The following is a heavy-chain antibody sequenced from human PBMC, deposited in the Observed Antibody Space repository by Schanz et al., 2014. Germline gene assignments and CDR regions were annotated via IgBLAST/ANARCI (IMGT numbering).Heavy chain of an antibody. D-gene: IGHD2-2*01. Sequence: QVQLVQSEAEVKKPGSSVKVSCKASGGTFSSYTISWVRQAPGQGLEWMGRIISILDVGNYAQQFQGRVTFTADKSTSTAYMELSSLRYEDTALYYCARGTMPGTFDIWGQGTMVTVSS. CDR2: IISILDVG. J-gene: IGHJ3*02. CDR3: ARGTMPGTFDI. CDR1: GGTFSSYT. V-gene: IGHV1-69*02.